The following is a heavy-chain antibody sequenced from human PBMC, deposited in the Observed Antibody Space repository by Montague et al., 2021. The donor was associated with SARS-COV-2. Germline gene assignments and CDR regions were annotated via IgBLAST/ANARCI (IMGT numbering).Heavy chain of an antibody. J-gene: IGHJ6*02. CDR2: IYTSGST. CDR3: ARDLIVYDYVWGSYRPYGMDV. CDR1: GGSISSYY. V-gene: IGHV4-4*07. D-gene: IGHD3-16*02. Sequence: SETLSPTCTVSGGSISSYYWSWIRQPAGKGLEWIGRIYTSGSTNYNPSLKSRVTMSVDTSKNQFSLKLSSVIAADTAVYYCARDLIVYDYVWGSYRPYGMDVWGQGTTVTVSS.